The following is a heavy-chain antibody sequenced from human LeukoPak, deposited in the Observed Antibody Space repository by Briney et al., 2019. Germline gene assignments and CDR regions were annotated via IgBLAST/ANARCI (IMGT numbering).Heavy chain of an antibody. V-gene: IGHV3-21*01. CDR2: ISSSSSYI. D-gene: IGHD3-22*01. CDR3: ARDKRAIVVVINAFDY. CDR1: GFTFSDYN. Sequence: GGSLRLSCAASGFTFSDYNMNWVRQAPGKGLEWVSSISSSSSYIYYADSVKGRFTISRDNAKNSLYLQMNSLRAEDTAVYYCARDKRAIVVVINAFDYWGQGTLVTVSS. J-gene: IGHJ4*02.